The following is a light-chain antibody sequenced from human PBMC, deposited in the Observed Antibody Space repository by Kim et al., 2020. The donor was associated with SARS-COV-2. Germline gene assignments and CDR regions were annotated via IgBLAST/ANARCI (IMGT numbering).Light chain of an antibody. CDR1: QSVNNY. Sequence: EIVLTQSPATLSLSPGERATLSCRASQSVNNYLAWYQQRPGQPPRLLIHDASNRATGIPARFSGSGSATDFTLTISSLEPDDFAVYYCHQRSDWPAVTFGGGTKVDIK. CDR2: DAS. J-gene: IGKJ4*01. CDR3: HQRSDWPAVT. V-gene: IGKV3-11*01.